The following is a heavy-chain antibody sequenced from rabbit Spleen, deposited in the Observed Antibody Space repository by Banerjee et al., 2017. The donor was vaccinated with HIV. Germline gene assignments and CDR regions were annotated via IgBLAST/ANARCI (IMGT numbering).Heavy chain of an antibody. CDR3: ARDTGTSFSTYGMDL. V-gene: IGHV1S40*01. D-gene: IGHD8-1*01. CDR2: AYAGSSGST. Sequence: SLEESGGGLVKPGASLTLTCKASGFSFNSGYDMCWVRQAPGKGLEWVACAYAGSSGSTYSATWAKGRFTISKTSLITVTLQMTSLTAADTATYFCARDTGTSFSTYGMDLWGPGTLVTVS. J-gene: IGHJ6*01. CDR1: GFSFNSGYD.